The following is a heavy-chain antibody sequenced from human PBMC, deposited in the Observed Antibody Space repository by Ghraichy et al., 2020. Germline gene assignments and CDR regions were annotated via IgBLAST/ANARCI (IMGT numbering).Heavy chain of an antibody. Sequence: GGSLRLSCEASQFTLSNYEMNWVRQAPGKGLEWVAHIGNTGTTIYYADSVKGRFTISRDNAKNSLFLQMNSLRAEDTALYYCARLWGGYDWYFDLWGRGTQVTVSS. V-gene: IGHV3-48*03. CDR2: IGNTGTTI. CDR1: QFTLSNYE. J-gene: IGHJ2*01. D-gene: IGHD5-12*01. CDR3: ARLWGGYDWYFDL.